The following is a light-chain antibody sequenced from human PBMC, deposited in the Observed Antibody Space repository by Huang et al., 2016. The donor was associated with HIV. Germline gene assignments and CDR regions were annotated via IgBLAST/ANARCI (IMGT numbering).Light chain of an antibody. CDR3: QESYNTPWT. J-gene: IGKJ1*01. Sequence: DIQMTQSPSSLSASVGDRVTITCRTSQNIRTYLNWYQHKPGKAPKLLIYAASSLHSGVPSRFSGSGSRTDFTLTISSLQPEDVATYYCQESYNTPWTFGQGTKVEIK. V-gene: IGKV1-39*01. CDR2: AAS. CDR1: QNIRTY.